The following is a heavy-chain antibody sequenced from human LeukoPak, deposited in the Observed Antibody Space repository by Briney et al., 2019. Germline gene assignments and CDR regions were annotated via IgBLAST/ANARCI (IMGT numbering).Heavy chain of an antibody. CDR2: ISGSGGST. CDR3: AKGGIVVVPAAISAYYFDY. Sequence: PPGGSLRLSCAASGFTFSSYAMSWVRQAPGKGLEWVSAISGSGGSTYYADSVKGRFTISRDNSKNTLYLQMNSLRAEDTAVYYCAKGGIVVVPAAISAYYFDYWGQGTLVTVSS. J-gene: IGHJ4*02. CDR1: GFTFSSYA. V-gene: IGHV3-23*01. D-gene: IGHD2-2*01.